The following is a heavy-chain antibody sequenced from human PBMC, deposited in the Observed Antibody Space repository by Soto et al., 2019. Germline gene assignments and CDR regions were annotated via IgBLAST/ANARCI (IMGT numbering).Heavy chain of an antibody. Sequence: ASVKVSCKASGYTFTSYYMHWVRQAPGQGLEWMGIINPSGGSTSYAQKFQGRVTMTRDTSTSTVYMELSSLRSEDTAVYYCARDFGADYSNYGRYGMDVWGQGXTVTVYS. J-gene: IGHJ6*02. D-gene: IGHD4-4*01. CDR2: INPSGGST. V-gene: IGHV1-46*01. CDR1: GYTFTSYY. CDR3: ARDFGADYSNYGRYGMDV.